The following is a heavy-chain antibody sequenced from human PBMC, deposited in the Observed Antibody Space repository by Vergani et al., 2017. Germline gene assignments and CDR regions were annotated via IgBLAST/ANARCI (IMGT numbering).Heavy chain of an antibody. CDR2: IWYDGSNK. V-gene: IGHV3-33*01. D-gene: IGHD2-15*01. J-gene: IGHJ3*02. CDR1: GFTFSSYG. Sequence: QVQLVESGGGVVQPGRSLRLSCAASGFTFSSYGMHWVRQAPGKGLEWVAVIWYDGSNKYYADSVKGRFTISRDNSKNTLYLQMNSLRAEDTAVYYCARQGYCSGGSCYFDAFDIWGQGTMVTVSS. CDR3: ARQGYCSGGSCYFDAFDI.